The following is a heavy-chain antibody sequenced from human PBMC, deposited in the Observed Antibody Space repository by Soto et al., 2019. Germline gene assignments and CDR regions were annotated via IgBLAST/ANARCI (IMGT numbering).Heavy chain of an antibody. V-gene: IGHV4-34*01. CDR1: GGYFSGYY. J-gene: IGHJ4*02. CDR2: INHSGST. CDR3: ARDKITGLFDY. Sequence: QVQLQQWGAGLLKPSDTLSLTCAVYGGYFSGYYWTWIRQPPGTGLEWIGEINHSGSTNYNPSLKSRVTISVDTSKNQFSLKLTSVTAADTAVYYCARDKITGLFDYWGQGTLVTVSS. D-gene: IGHD2-8*02.